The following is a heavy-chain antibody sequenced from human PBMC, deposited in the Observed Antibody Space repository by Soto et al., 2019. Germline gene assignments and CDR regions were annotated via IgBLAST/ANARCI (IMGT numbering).Heavy chain of an antibody. CDR1: GFHFSNSA. CDR3: AIPSDITIIGHDY. CDR2: ISGNGGST. J-gene: IGHJ4*02. D-gene: IGHD5-12*01. V-gene: IGHV3-23*01. Sequence: GSLRLSCAASGFHFSNSAMSWVRQAPGKGLEWVSAISGNGGSTYYADSVKCRFTISRDNSKNTLYLQMNSLRAEDTAVYYCAIPSDITIIGHDYWGEGNMVTVSS.